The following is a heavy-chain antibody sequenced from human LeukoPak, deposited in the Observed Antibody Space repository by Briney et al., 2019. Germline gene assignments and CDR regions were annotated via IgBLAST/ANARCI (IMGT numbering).Heavy chain of an antibody. CDR3: ARDLVQQLEVPYYGMDV. CDR1: GFTFSSYS. CDR2: ISSSSSYI. J-gene: IGHJ6*02. D-gene: IGHD6-6*01. V-gene: IGHV3-21*01. Sequence: GGSLRLSCAASGFTFSSYSMNWVRPAPGKGLEWVSSISSSSSYIYYADSVKGRFTISRDNAKNSLYLQMSSLRAEDTAVYYCARDLVQQLEVPYYGMDVWGQGTTVTVSS.